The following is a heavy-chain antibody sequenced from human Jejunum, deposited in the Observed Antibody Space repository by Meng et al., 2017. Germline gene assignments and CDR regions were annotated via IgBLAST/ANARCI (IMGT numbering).Heavy chain of an antibody. Sequence: GESLKISCAASGFTFSNYAMSWVRQAPGTGLEWVSGVSDRGDSTFYADSVRGRFTISRDNSRNTLYLQMSSLRAEDTAVYYCATAPYTYGAWALSVWGQGTMVTVSS. V-gene: IGHV3-23*01. CDR3: ATAPYTYGAWALSV. J-gene: IGHJ3*01. D-gene: IGHD2-2*02. CDR1: GFTFSNYA. CDR2: VSDRGDST.